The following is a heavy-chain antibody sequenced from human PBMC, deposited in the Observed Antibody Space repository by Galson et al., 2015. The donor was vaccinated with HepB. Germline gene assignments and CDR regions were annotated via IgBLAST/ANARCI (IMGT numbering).Heavy chain of an antibody. D-gene: IGHD6-19*01. V-gene: IGHV3-23*01. CDR3: AKLPDFSGWYGAFDY. Sequence: SLRLSCAASGFTFSSYAVSWVRQAPGKGLEWVSAISGSGGSTYYADSVKGRFTISRDNSKNTLYLQMNSLRAEDTAVYYCAKLPDFSGWYGAFDYWGQGTLVTVSS. CDR2: ISGSGGST. CDR1: GFTFSSYA. J-gene: IGHJ4*02.